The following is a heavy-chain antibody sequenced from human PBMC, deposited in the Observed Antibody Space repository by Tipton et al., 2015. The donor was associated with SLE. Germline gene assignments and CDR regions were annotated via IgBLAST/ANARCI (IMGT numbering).Heavy chain of an antibody. V-gene: IGHV4-34*09. D-gene: IGHD2-21*01. CDR1: GGSFSGYY. CDR2: INHSGST. J-gene: IGHJ6*02. Sequence: TLSLTCAVYGGSFSGYYWSWIRQPPGKGLEWIGEINHSGSTNYNPSLKSRVTISVDTSKNQFSLKLSSVTAADTAVYYCAREGDSSANFYYHGVNVWGQGTTVTVSS. CDR3: AREGDSSANFYYHGVNV.